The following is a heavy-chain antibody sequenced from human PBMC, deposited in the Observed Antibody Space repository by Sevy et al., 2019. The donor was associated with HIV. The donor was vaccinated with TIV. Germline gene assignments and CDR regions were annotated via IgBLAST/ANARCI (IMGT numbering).Heavy chain of an antibody. Sequence: GGSLRLSCAASGFAFYDYSMSWIRQAPGKGLEWVATLSFGCGKINYADSVKGRFTISRDNSKNSFYLQMDNLRVEDTALYYCARDGWNYWGQGTLVTVSS. CDR1: GFAFYDYS. D-gene: IGHD2-15*01. CDR3: ARDGWNY. V-gene: IGHV3-23*01. J-gene: IGHJ4*02. CDR2: LSFGCGKI.